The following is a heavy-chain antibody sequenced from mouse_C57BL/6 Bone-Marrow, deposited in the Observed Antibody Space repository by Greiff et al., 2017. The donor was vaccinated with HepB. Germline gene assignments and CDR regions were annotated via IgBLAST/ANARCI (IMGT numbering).Heavy chain of an antibody. CDR1: GFTFSSYG. CDR2: ISSGGSYT. J-gene: IGHJ2*01. CDR3: ARRGYGSSYGFDY. Sequence: EVKVVESGGDLVKPGGSLKLSCAASGFTFSSYGMSWVRQTPDKRLEWVATISSGGSYTYYPDSVKGRFTISRDNAKNTLYLQMSSLKSEDTAMYYCARRGYGSSYGFDYWGQGTTLTVSS. V-gene: IGHV5-6*02. D-gene: IGHD1-1*01.